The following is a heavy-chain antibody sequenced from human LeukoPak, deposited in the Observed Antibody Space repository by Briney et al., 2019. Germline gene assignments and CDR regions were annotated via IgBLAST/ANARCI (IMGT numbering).Heavy chain of an antibody. CDR1: GGSISSTSDY. J-gene: IGHJ4*02. Sequence: PSETLSLTCTVSGGSISSTSDYWGWIRQPPGQGLEWIGSIYFKGNTYFNPSLKSRVTMSVDTSKNHFSLKLSSVTAADTAVYYCARSPVAAARQIDYWGQGTPVTVSS. CDR3: ARSPVAAARQIDY. D-gene: IGHD6-13*01. V-gene: IGHV4-39*07. CDR2: IYFKGNT.